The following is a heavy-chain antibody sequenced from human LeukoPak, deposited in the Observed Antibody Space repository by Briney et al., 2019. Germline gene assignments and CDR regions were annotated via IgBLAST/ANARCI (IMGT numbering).Heavy chain of an antibody. V-gene: IGHV3-21*01. Sequence: KPGGSLRLSCAASGFTFSNYNMNWVRQAPGKGLEWVSSISSSNNYIYYADSVKGRFTISRDNAKNSLYLQMNSLRAEDTAVYYCARRSPNYYFDYWSQGTPVTVSS. CDR3: ARRSPNYYFDY. CDR2: ISSSNNYI. J-gene: IGHJ4*02. CDR1: GFTFSNYN.